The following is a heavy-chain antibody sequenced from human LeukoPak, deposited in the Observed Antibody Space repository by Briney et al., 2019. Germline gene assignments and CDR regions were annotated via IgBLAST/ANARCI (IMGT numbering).Heavy chain of an antibody. J-gene: IGHJ6*03. CDR2: INHSGST. CDR3: ARTPYDSSGYYRTLYYMDV. CDR1: GGSFSGYY. D-gene: IGHD3-22*01. V-gene: IGHV4-34*01. Sequence: SETLSLTCAVYGGSFSGYYWSWIRQPPGKGLEWIGEINHSGSTNYNPSLKSRVTISVDTSKNQFSLKLSSVTAADTAVYYCARTPYDSSGYYRTLYYMDVWGKGTTVTVSS.